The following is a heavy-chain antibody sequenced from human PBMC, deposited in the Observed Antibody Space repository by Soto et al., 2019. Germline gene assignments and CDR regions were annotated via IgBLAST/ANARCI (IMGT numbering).Heavy chain of an antibody. CDR3: AKDTGQRGYSGSTGRGDYYYYYGMDV. D-gene: IGHD5-12*01. CDR1: GFTFSSYA. V-gene: IGHV3-23*01. CDR2: ISGSGGST. J-gene: IGHJ6*02. Sequence: EVQLLESGGGLVQPGGSLRLSCAASGFTFSSYAMSWVRQAPGKGLEWVSAISGSGGSTYYADSVKGRFTISRDNSKNTLYLQMNSLRAEDTAVYYCAKDTGQRGYSGSTGRGDYYYYYGMDVWGQGTTVTVSS.